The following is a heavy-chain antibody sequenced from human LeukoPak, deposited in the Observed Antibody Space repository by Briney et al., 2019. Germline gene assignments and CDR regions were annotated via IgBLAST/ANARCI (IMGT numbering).Heavy chain of an antibody. V-gene: IGHV6-1*01. CDR3: VRVRSGIFES. Sequence: PSQTLPLTCAISGDSVSSILVTWNWIRQSPSRGLEWLGRTYYRSKWSNDYGDSVKSRITINPDTSRNQFSLQLNSVTPEDTAVYYCVRVRSGIFESWGQGTLVTVSS. J-gene: IGHJ4*02. CDR1: GDSVSSILVT. D-gene: IGHD3-3*01. CDR2: TYYRSKWSN.